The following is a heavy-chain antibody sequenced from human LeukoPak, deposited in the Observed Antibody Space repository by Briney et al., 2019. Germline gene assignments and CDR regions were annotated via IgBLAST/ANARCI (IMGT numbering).Heavy chain of an antibody. V-gene: IGHV4-59*01. D-gene: IGHD6-25*01. CDR3: ARWGESSALRVHAFDN. Sequence: PSETLSLTCTVSGDSINNYYWNWIRQPPGKRLEWIGFGHHSGSTYFNPSLRSRVTISVDTSKNQFSLKLSSVTAADTAVYYCARWGESSALRVHAFDNWGQGAMVTVSS. J-gene: IGHJ3*02. CDR1: GDSINNYY. CDR2: GHHSGST.